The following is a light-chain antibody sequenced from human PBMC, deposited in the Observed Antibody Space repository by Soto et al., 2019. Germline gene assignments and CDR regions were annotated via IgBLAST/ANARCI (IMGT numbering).Light chain of an antibody. Sequence: EIALTQSPDTMSLSPGETATLSCRASQTVIHNYLAWHQQKPGRTPRLLVYGASSRATGIPDRFSGSGSGTDFTLTISRLEPEDVAVYYCQQHGTSPITFGQGTRLEIK. J-gene: IGKJ5*01. V-gene: IGKV3-20*01. CDR3: QQHGTSPIT. CDR1: QTVIHNY. CDR2: GAS.